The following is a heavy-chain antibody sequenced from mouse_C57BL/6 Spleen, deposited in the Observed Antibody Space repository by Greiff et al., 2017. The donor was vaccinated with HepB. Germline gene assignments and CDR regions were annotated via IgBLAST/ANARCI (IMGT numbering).Heavy chain of an antibody. Sequence: DVHLVESGGGLVKPGGSLKLSCAASGFTFSSYAMSWVRQTPEKRLEWVATISDGGSYTYYPDNVKGRFTISRDNAKNNLYLQMSHLKSEDTAMYYCARDPHYYGSSYGYFDVWGTGTTVTVSS. CDR3: ARDPHYYGSSYGYFDV. V-gene: IGHV5-4*01. CDR2: ISDGGSYT. J-gene: IGHJ1*03. D-gene: IGHD1-1*01. CDR1: GFTFSSYA.